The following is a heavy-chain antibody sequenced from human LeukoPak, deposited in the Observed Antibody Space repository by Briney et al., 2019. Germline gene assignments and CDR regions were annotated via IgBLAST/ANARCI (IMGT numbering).Heavy chain of an antibody. Sequence: SETLSLTCTVSGGSISSYYWSWLRQPAGKGLEWIGRIYTSGSGNYNPSLKSRVTMSVYTSKNHFSLKISSATAADPAFDCRARGDFWSGYHDYWGQETLVTVSS. J-gene: IGHJ4*02. CDR2: IYTSGSG. CDR1: GGSISSYY. CDR3: ARGDFWSGYHDY. D-gene: IGHD3-3*01. V-gene: IGHV4-4*07.